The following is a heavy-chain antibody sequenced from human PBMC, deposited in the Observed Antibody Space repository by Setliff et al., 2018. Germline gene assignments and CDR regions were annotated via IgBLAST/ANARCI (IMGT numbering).Heavy chain of an antibody. CDR2: IYHSGNT. J-gene: IGHJ4*02. CDR3: ARGGRVSSGWYEARWGRVDLDY. V-gene: IGHV4-30-4*08. D-gene: IGHD6-19*01. Sequence: LSLTCTVSGGSISSGDYYWSWVRQPPGKGLEWIGTIYHSGNTYYNPSLNSRLTISVDTSNTQFSLKLNSVTAADTAVYYCARGGRVSSGWYEARWGRVDLDYWGQGTLVTVSS. CDR1: GGSISSGDYY.